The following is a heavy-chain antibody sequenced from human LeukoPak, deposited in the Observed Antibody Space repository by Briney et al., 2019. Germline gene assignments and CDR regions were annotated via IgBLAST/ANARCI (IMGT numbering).Heavy chain of an antibody. CDR2: ISYDGSNK. CDR1: GFTFSSCA. J-gene: IGHJ5*02. Sequence: PGRSLRLSCAASGFTFSSCAMHWVRQAPGKGLEWVAVISYDGSNKYYADSVKGRFTISRDNSKNTLYLQMTSLRAEDTAVYYCASYTGGTVTTYGWFDPWGQGTLVTVSS. V-gene: IGHV3-30-3*01. D-gene: IGHD4-17*01. CDR3: ASYTGGTVTTYGWFDP.